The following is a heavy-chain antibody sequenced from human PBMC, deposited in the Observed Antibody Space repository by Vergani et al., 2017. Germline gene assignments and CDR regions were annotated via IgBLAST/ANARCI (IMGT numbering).Heavy chain of an antibody. CDR2: IYPGDSDT. CDR1: GYSFTGYW. V-gene: IGHV5-51*01. CDR3: ARHWGYGSGKQYYYYYGMDV. D-gene: IGHD3-10*01. Sequence: EVQLVQSGAEVKKPGESLKISCKGSGYSFTGYWIGWVRQMPGKGLEWMGIIYPGDSDTRYSPSFQGQVTISADKSISTAYLQWSSLKASDTAMYYCARHWGYGSGKQYYYYYGMDVWGQGTTVTVSS. J-gene: IGHJ6*02.